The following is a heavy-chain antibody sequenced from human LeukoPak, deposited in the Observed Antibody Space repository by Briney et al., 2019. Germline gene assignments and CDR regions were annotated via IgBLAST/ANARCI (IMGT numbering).Heavy chain of an antibody. CDR3: AKDPSGDLSS. V-gene: IGHV3-30*18. Sequence: GGSLRLSCAASGFAFSSYSMHWVRQAPGQGLEWVAVISYDGSSKYYADSVKGRFTTSRDNSKNTLYLQMNSLRAEDTAVYYCAKDPSGDLSSWGQGTLVTVSS. D-gene: IGHD7-27*01. CDR2: ISYDGSSK. J-gene: IGHJ5*02. CDR1: GFAFSSYS.